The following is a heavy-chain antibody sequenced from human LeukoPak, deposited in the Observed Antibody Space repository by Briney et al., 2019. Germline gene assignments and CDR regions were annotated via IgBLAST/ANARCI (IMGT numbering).Heavy chain of an antibody. Sequence: GSLRLSCAASGFTFSSYSMNWVRQAPGKGLEWVSYISSSSSTIYYADSVKGRFTISRDNAKNSLYLQMNSLRAEDTAVYYCARGRGSSPGGFPYYFDYWGQGTLVTVSS. J-gene: IGHJ4*02. CDR2: ISSSSSTI. V-gene: IGHV3-48*01. D-gene: IGHD6-6*01. CDR3: ARGRGSSPGGFPYYFDY. CDR1: GFTFSSYS.